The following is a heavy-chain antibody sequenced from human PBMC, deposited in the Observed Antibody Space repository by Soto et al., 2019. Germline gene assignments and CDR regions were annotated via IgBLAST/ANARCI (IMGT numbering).Heavy chain of an antibody. Sequence: GGSLRLSCAASGFTFSGYSVNWVRQAPGKGLEWVSYISSGSKTIYYADSVKGRFTVSRDNAKNSQYLQMNSLRDEDTAVYYCAREDILGVRSFDYWGQGALVTVSS. CDR2: ISSGSKTI. V-gene: IGHV3-48*02. CDR1: GFTFSGYS. J-gene: IGHJ4*02. CDR3: AREDILGVRSFDY. D-gene: IGHD3-9*01.